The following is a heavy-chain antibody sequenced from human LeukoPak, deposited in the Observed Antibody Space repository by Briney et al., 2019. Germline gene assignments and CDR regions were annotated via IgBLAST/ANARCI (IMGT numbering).Heavy chain of an antibody. Sequence: GGSLRLSCAASGFTFSSYAMSWVRQAPGKGLEWVSAISGSGGSTYYADSVKGRFTISRDNSKNTLYLQMNSLGAEDTAVYYCAKDPLPIAAASYFRYFDLWGRGTLVTVSS. V-gene: IGHV3-23*01. J-gene: IGHJ2*01. CDR3: AKDPLPIAAASYFRYFDL. CDR2: ISGSGGST. D-gene: IGHD6-13*01. CDR1: GFTFSSYA.